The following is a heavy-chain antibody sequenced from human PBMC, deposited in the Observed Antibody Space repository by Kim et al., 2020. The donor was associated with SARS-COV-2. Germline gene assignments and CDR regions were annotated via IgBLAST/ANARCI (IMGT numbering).Heavy chain of an antibody. D-gene: IGHD2-15*01. J-gene: IGHJ6*02. CDR2: IRSKAYGGTT. V-gene: IGHV3-49*04. CDR1: GFTFGDYA. Sequence: GGSLRLSCTASGFTFGDYAMSWVRQAPGKGLEWVGFIRSKAYGGTTEYAASVKGRFTISRDDSKSIAYLQMNSLKTEDTAVYYCTRVAEYYGMDVWGQGTTVTVSS. CDR3: TRVAEYYGMDV.